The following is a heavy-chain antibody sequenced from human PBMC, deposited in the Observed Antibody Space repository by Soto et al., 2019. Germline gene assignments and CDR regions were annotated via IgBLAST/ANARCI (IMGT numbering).Heavy chain of an antibody. J-gene: IGHJ6*02. Sequence: SETLSLTCTVSGGSISSSSYYWGWIRQPPGKGLEWIGSIYYSGSTYYNPSLKSRVTISVDTSKNQFSLKLSSVTAADTAVYYCAREDVEYSGYDYYYYYGMDVWGQGTKVTVSS. CDR1: GGSISSSSYY. CDR3: AREDVEYSGYDYYYYYGMDV. D-gene: IGHD5-12*01. CDR2: IYYSGST. V-gene: IGHV4-39*02.